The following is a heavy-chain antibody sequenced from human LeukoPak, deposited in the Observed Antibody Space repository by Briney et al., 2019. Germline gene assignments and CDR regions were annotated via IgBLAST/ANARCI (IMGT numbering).Heavy chain of an antibody. J-gene: IGHJ4*02. D-gene: IGHD3-10*01. CDR3: ARQVGYGSGSYYKPYYFDY. V-gene: IGHV5-51*01. CDR1: GYSFATYW. CDR2: NYPGDSDT. Sequence: GESLKISCKGSGYSFATYWIGWVRPMPGKGLEWMGINYPGDSDTTYTPSFQGQVTISADKSISTAYLQWSSLKASDTAMYYCARQVGYGSGSYYKPYYFDYWGQGTLVTVSS.